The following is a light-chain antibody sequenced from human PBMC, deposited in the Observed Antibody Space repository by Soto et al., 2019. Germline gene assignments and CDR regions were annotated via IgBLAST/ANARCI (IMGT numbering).Light chain of an antibody. V-gene: IGLV2-14*01. CDR3: SSYITSSASNYV. CDR2: EVS. CDR1: SSDVGGHNY. Sequence: QSALTQPASVSGSPGQSITISCTGTSSDVGGHNYVSWYQQHPDKAPKLMIYEVSNRPSGISYRFSGSKSGNTASLTISGLQAEDEADYYCSSYITSSASNYVFGTGTKLTVL. J-gene: IGLJ1*01.